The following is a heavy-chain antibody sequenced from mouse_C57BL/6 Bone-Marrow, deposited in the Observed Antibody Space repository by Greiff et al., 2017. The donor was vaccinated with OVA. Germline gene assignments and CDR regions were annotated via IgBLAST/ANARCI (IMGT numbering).Heavy chain of an antibody. CDR1: GYTFTEYT. J-gene: IGHJ4*01. Sequence: QVQLQQSGAELVKPGASVKLSCKASGYTFTEYTIHWVKQRPGQGLEWIGWFYPGSGSIKYNEKFKDKATLTADKSSSTVYMELSRLTSEDSAVYFCARHEENPYSNYLYAMDYWGQGTSVTVSS. D-gene: IGHD2-5*01. CDR2: FYPGSGSI. V-gene: IGHV1-62-2*01. CDR3: ARHEENPYSNYLYAMDY.